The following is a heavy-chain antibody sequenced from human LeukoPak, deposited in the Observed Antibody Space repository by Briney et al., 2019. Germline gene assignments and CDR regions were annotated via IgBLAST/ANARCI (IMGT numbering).Heavy chain of an antibody. D-gene: IGHD6-13*01. J-gene: IGHJ4*02. Sequence: PRGCLRLSCAASGFSLSINWMSWVCPGPGEGRGWGGNIKQVGRESYYVDSVSGGVSTSRDNAKNSLYLQMNSLRVEDTAVYYCARYKSVAAADTGSLFDCWGQAALVSVSS. CDR2: IKQVGRES. V-gene: IGHV3-7*01. CDR1: GFSLSINW. CDR3: ARYKSVAAADTGSLFDC.